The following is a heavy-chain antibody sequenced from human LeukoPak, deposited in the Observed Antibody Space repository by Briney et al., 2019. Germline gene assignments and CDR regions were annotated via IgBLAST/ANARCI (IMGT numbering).Heavy chain of an antibody. CDR1: GFIFSSFG. Sequence: GGSLRLSCAASGFIFSSFGMHWVRQAPGKGLEWVAFIRYDGSNQYYADSVKGRCTISRDNSKNMLYLQIKSLRAEVTAVYFCAKDRGDYTNWFDPWGQGKLVTVSS. CDR3: AKDRGDYTNWFDP. J-gene: IGHJ5*02. V-gene: IGHV3-30*02. D-gene: IGHD4-17*01. CDR2: IRYDGSNQ.